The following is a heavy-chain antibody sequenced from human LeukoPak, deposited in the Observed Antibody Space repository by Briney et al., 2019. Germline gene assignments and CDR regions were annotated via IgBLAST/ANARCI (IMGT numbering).Heavy chain of an antibody. CDR1: GYTFTDYY. D-gene: IGHD3-10*01. J-gene: IGHJ4*02. CDR3: AKGVSILLWFGELQY. CDR2: INPNSGGT. V-gene: IGHV1-2*02. Sequence: ASVKVSCKASGYTFTDYYMHWVRQAPGQGLEWMGWINPNSGGTNYAQKFQGRVTMIRDTSISTAYMELSRLRSDDTAVYYCAKGVSILLWFGELQYWGQGTLVTVSS.